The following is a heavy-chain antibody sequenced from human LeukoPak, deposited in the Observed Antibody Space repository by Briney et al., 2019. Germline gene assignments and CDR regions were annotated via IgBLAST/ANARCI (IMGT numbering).Heavy chain of an antibody. V-gene: IGHV4-59*08. J-gene: IGHJ4*02. CDR2: IFYSGSI. Sequence: SETLSLTCTVSGDSMSTHYWSWIRQPQPKALEWIGYIFYSGSINYNPSLKSRVTMSVDTSKNQFSLKLSSVTAADTAVYYCARLTPYPGVWASDYWGQGTLVTVSS. D-gene: IGHD4-23*01. CDR3: ARLTPYPGVWASDY. CDR1: GDSMSTHY.